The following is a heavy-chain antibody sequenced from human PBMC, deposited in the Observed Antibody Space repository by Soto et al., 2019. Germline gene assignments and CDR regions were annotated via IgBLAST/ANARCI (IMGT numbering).Heavy chain of an antibody. J-gene: IGHJ5*02. V-gene: IGHV4-59*01. Sequence: SETLSLTCTVSGGSISSYYWSWIRQPPGKGLEWFGYIYYSGSTNYNPSLKSRVTISVNTSKNQFSLKLSSVTAADTAVYYCASWDIAAAGITFVHWGQGTLVTVSS. CDR3: ASWDIAAAGITFVH. D-gene: IGHD6-13*01. CDR2: IYYSGST. CDR1: GGSISSYY.